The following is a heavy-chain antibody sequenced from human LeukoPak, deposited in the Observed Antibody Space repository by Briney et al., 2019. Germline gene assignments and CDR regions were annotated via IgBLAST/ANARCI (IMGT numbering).Heavy chain of an antibody. Sequence: PGGSLRLSCAASGFTFSSYAMSWVRQAPGKGLEWVSAISGSGGSTYYADSVKGRFTISRDNSKNTLYLQMNSLRAEDTAVYYCAKGRFYSYYDSSGYYPGGYWGQGTLVTVSS. CDR3: AKGRFYSYYDSSGYYPGGY. CDR1: GFTFSSYA. V-gene: IGHV3-23*01. D-gene: IGHD3-22*01. J-gene: IGHJ4*02. CDR2: ISGSGGST.